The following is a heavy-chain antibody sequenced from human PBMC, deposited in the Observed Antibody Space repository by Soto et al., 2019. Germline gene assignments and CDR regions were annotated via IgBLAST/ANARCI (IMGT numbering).Heavy chain of an antibody. CDR1: GITFSGYW. CDR3: ATVFEH. J-gene: IGHJ4*02. CDR2: VDSAGSGT. V-gene: IGHV3-74*01. Sequence: VPLVESGGGPVQPGGSLRLSCVASGITFSGYWMHWVRQVPGKGLVWVARVDSAGSGTSYADSVKGRFTISRDNAKNTLSLQMDSLRVEDTAVYYCATVFEHWGQGIPVTVSS.